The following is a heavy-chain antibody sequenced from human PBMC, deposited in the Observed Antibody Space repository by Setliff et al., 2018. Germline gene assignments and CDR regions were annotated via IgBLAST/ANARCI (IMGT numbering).Heavy chain of an antibody. J-gene: IGHJ3*02. CDR2: INPNSGDT. CDR1: GYTFIDYY. Sequence: GASVKVSCKASGYTFIDYYMHWVRQAPGQGLEWMGWINPNSGDTNYAQNFQGRVTMTRDTSISTAYMELSRLRSDGTAVYYCARDVFPYHYEGAFDIWGQGTMVTVSS. V-gene: IGHV1-2*02. CDR3: ARDVFPYHYEGAFDI. D-gene: IGHD3-22*01.